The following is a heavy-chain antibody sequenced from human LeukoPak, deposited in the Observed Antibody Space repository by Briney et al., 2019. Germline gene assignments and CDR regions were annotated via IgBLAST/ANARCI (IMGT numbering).Heavy chain of an antibody. D-gene: IGHD6-13*01. Sequence: SETLSLTCTVSGYSISSGYYWGWIRQPPGQGLGWIASICHSGSTYYNPSLKSRVTISVDTSKKHFSLKLSTVTAAHTAEYYCARAPSGVAAAGASIDYFDYRGRGSLVIVSS. CDR3: ARAPSGVAAAGASIDYFDY. V-gene: IGHV4-38-2*02. CDR2: ICHSGST. J-gene: IGHJ4*02. CDR1: GYSISSGYY.